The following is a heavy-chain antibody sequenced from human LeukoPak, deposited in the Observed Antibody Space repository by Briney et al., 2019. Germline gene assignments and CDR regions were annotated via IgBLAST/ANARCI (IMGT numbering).Heavy chain of an antibody. V-gene: IGHV3-23*01. J-gene: IGHJ1*01. CDR3: AKDLPEYCSGGSCYSVPRYFQH. D-gene: IGHD2-15*01. CDR1: GFTFSSYA. Sequence: GGSLRLSCAASGFTFSSYAMSWVRQAPGKGLEWVSAISGSGGSTYYADSVKGRFTISRDNSKNTLYLQMNSLRAEDTAVYYSAKDLPEYCSGGSCYSVPRYFQHWGQGTLVTVSS. CDR2: ISGSGGST.